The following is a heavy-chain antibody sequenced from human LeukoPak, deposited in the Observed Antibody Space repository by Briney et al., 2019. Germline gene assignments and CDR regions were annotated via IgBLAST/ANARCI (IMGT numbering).Heavy chain of an antibody. CDR3: ARLQRPLIVVVPDDAFDN. D-gene: IGHD2-2*01. J-gene: IGHJ3*02. CDR2: IYYSGST. CDR1: GGSISSSSYY. V-gene: IGHV4-39*01. Sequence: SETLSLTCTVSGGSISSSSYYWGWIRQPPGKGLEWIGSIYYSGSTYYNPSLKSRVTISVDTSKNQFSLKLSSVTAADTAVYYCARLQRPLIVVVPDDAFDNWGQGTMVTVSS.